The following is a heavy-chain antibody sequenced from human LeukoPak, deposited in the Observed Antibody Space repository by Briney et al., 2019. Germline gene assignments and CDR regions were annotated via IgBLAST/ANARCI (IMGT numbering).Heavy chain of an antibody. CDR3: ARAYSSSSPFDY. Sequence: GASVKVSCKASGYIFTSHYMHWVRQAPGQGLEWMGMINPSGGSTSYAQKFQGRVNMTRDTSTSTVYLELSSLRSEDTAVYYCARAYSSSSPFDYWGQGTLVTVSS. CDR2: INPSGGST. D-gene: IGHD6-6*01. V-gene: IGHV1-46*01. CDR1: GYIFTSHY. J-gene: IGHJ4*02.